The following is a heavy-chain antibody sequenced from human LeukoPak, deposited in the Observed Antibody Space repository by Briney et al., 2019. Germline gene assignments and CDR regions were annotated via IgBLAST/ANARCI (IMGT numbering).Heavy chain of an antibody. D-gene: IGHD3-16*02. CDR2: INHSGST. CDR1: GGSFSGYY. CDR3: ARYVWGSYPTFEDY. J-gene: IGHJ4*02. V-gene: IGHV4-34*01. Sequence: SETLSLTCAVYGGSFSGYYWSWIRQPPGKGLEWIGEINHSGSTNYNPSLKSRVTISVDTSKNQFSLKLSSVTAADTAVYYCARYVWGSYPTFEDYWGQGTLVTVSS.